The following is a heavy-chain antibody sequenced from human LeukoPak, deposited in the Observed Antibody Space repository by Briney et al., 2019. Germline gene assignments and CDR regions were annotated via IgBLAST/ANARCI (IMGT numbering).Heavy chain of an antibody. CDR2: VYYSGTT. J-gene: IGHJ4*02. CDR1: GGSVFLSYYY. D-gene: IGHD6-19*01. CDR3: ARGTLYSGWSYYFDD. Sequence: SETLSLTCSVSGGSVFLSYYYWGWVRQPPGKALERIGSVYYSGTTSSNPSLKSRVTISVDMSKNEFSLRLRSVTAADTAMYYCARGTLYSGWSYYFDDWGQGNQVTVSS. V-gene: IGHV4-39*07.